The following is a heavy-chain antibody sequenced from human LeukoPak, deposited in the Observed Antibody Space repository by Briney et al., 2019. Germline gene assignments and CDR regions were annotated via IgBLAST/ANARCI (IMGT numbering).Heavy chain of an antibody. CDR3: ARARTYCSGGSCYAWYFQH. D-gene: IGHD2-15*01. CDR1: GGSVSSSSYY. V-gene: IGHV4-61*01. Sequence: SETLSLTCTVSGGSVSSSSYYWGWIRQPPGKGLEWIGYIYYSGSTNYNPSLKSRVTISVDTSKNQFSLKLSSVTAADTAVYYCARARTYCSGGSCYAWYFQHWGQGTLVTVSS. CDR2: IYYSGST. J-gene: IGHJ1*01.